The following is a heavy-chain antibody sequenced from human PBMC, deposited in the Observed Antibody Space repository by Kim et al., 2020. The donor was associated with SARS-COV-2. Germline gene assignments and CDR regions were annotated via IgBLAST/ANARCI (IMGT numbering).Heavy chain of an antibody. CDR2: ISFSGST. CDR1: GGSIRGYF. V-gene: IGHV4-59*01. CDR3: ARALPPDV. J-gene: IGHJ6*02. Sequence: SETLSLTCTVSGGSIRGYFWSWIRQPPGKGLEWIGYISFSGSTIYNPPLKRRVTMSLDRSKNQFSLKVSSVTAADTAVYYCARALPPDVWGQGTTVTVSS.